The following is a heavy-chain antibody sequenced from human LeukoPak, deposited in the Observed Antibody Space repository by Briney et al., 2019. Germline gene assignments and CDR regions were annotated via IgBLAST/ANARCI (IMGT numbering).Heavy chain of an antibody. Sequence: ASVKVSFKASGYTFTVYYMHWVRQAPGQGLEGMGWINPNSGGTNYAQKFQGRVTMTRDTSISTAYMELSRLRSDDTAVYYCARGYDSSGYYYRNYYYGMDVWGQGTTVTVSS. CDR2: INPNSGGT. CDR3: ARGYDSSGYYYRNYYYGMDV. V-gene: IGHV1-2*02. CDR1: GYTFTVYY. J-gene: IGHJ6*02. D-gene: IGHD3-22*01.